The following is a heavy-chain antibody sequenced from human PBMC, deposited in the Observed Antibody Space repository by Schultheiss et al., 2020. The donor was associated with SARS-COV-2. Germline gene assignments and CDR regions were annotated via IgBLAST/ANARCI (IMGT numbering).Heavy chain of an antibody. V-gene: IGHV3-33*01. J-gene: IGHJ6*03. CDR3: ARGDTASCVFWDLCYYYMDV. CDR1: GFTFSSYG. CDR2: IWYDGSNK. D-gene: IGHD5-18*01. Sequence: GGSLRLSCAASGFTFSSYGMHWVRQAPGKGLEWVAVIWYDGSNKYYADSVKGRFTISRDNSKNTLYLQMNSLRAEDTAVYYCARGDTASCVFWDLCYYYMDVWGKGTTVTVSS.